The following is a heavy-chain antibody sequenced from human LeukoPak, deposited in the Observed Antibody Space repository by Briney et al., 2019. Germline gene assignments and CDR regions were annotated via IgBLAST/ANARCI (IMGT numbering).Heavy chain of an antibody. D-gene: IGHD3-10*01. J-gene: IGHJ5*02. CDR3: AREQSVFDNWLDP. CDR2: IWYDESNE. V-gene: IGHV3-33*01. CDR1: GFTFSHYG. Sequence: PGGSLRLSCEASGFTFSHYGMHWVRQAAGKGLEWVAVIWYDESNEYYADSVKGRFTVSRNNSKNTLYLQMSSLRAEDTAIYYCAREQSVFDNWLDPWGQGTLVTVSS.